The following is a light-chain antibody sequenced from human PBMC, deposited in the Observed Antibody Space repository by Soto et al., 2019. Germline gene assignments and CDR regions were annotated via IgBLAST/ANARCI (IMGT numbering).Light chain of an antibody. CDR3: KQYGSSPPYT. CDR2: GSS. J-gene: IGKJ2*01. CDR1: QSVNTNY. V-gene: IGKV3-20*01. Sequence: VVLTKSPGTLSLSPGERATLSCRASQSVNTNYFAWYQQKPGQAPRLVFFGSSDRATGFPDRFSGSGSGTDLPLTISRLEPEDFAVYYCKQYGSSPPYTFGQGTKLEIK.